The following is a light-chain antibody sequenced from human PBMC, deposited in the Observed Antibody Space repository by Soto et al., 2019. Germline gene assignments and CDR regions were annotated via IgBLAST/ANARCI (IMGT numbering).Light chain of an antibody. CDR1: QSVSNNY. J-gene: IGKJ1*01. CDR3: QQYGSSGT. CDR2: GAS. Sequence: LTQSPVTRSLSPGERATLSCRASQSVSNNYLAWYQQKPGQAPRLLIYGASNRATGIPDRFSGSGSGTDFTLTISRLEPEDFAVYYCQQYGSSGTFGQGTKV. V-gene: IGKV3-20*01.